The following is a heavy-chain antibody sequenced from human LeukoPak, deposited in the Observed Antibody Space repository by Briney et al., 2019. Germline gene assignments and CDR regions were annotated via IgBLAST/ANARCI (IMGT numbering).Heavy chain of an antibody. Sequence: GGSLRLSCAASGFTFSSYSMNWVRQAPGKGLEWVSSISSSSSYIYYADSVKGRFTLSRDNAKNSLYLQMNSLRAEDTAVYYCARDRWELTLDYWGQGTLVTVSS. J-gene: IGHJ4*02. CDR3: ARDRWELTLDY. CDR1: GFTFSSYS. V-gene: IGHV3-21*01. CDR2: ISSSSSYI. D-gene: IGHD1-26*01.